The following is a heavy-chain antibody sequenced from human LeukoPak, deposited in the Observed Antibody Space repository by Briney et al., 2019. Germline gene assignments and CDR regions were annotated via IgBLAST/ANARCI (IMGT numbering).Heavy chain of an antibody. V-gene: IGHV3-7*01. CDR2: IKQDGSEK. CDR3: ARESVPNTAMVPYYFDY. D-gene: IGHD5-18*01. Sequence: PGGSLRLSCAASGFTFSSYWMSWVRQAPGKGLEWVANIKQDGSEKYYVDSVKGRFTISGDNAKNSLYLQMNSLRAEDTAVYYCARESVPNTAMVPYYFDYWGQGTLVTVSS. J-gene: IGHJ4*02. CDR1: GFTFSSYW.